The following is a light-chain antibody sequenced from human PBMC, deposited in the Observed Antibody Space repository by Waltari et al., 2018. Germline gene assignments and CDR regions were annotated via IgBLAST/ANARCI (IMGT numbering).Light chain of an antibody. Sequence: SALTQPPSVSVAPGQTVTIPCAGSSSNIGARYDVHWYQRLPGTAPKLLIDDTTNRPAGVSDGFSGSQSGASASLAITGPQAEDEADYFCQSHDSSLTARVFGTGTKVTVL. CDR1: SSNIGARYD. J-gene: IGLJ1*01. CDR3: QSHDSSLTARV. CDR2: DTT. V-gene: IGLV1-40*01.